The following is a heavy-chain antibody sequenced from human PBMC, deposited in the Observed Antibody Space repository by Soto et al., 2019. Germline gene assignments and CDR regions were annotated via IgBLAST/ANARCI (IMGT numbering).Heavy chain of an antibody. D-gene: IGHD1-20*01. CDR2: ISYDGSNK. J-gene: IGHJ4*02. CDR1: GFTFSSYA. CDR3: ARDQDNWESTWLFDY. Sequence: GGSLRLSCAVSGFTFSSYAMHWVRQAPCKGLEWVAVISYDGSNKYYADSVKGRFTISRDNSKNTLYLQMNSLRAEDTAVYYCARDQDNWESTWLFDYWGQGTLVTVSS. V-gene: IGHV3-30-3*01.